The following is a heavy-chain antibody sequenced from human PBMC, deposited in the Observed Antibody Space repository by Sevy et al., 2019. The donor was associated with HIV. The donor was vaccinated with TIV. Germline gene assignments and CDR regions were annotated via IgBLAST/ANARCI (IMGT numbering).Heavy chain of an antibody. CDR3: ARDGGNSDEWYPLY. Sequence: GGSLRLSCAASGFAFSTHAMHWVRQSPGKGLEWVAVISSEGTETFYAASVEGRFTISRDNSKNTLSLQLNSLRPEDTAVYYCARDGGNSDEWYPLYWGHGTLVTVSS. V-gene: IGHV3-30-3*01. CDR1: GFAFSTHA. CDR2: ISSEGTET. J-gene: IGHJ4*01. D-gene: IGHD3-3*01.